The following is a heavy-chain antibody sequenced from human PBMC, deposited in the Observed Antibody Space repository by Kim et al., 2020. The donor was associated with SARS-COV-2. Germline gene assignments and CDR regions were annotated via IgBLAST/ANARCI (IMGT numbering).Heavy chain of an antibody. J-gene: IGHJ4*02. Sequence: GGSLRLSCAASGFTFSSYSMNWVRQAPGKGLEWVSSISSSSSYIYYADSVKGRFTISRDNAKNSLYLQMNSLRAEDTAVYYCARDRSMGRYYFDYWGQGTLVTVSS. CDR1: GFTFSSYS. V-gene: IGHV3-21*01. CDR3: ARDRSMGRYYFDY. CDR2: ISSSSSYI. D-gene: IGHD3-10*01.